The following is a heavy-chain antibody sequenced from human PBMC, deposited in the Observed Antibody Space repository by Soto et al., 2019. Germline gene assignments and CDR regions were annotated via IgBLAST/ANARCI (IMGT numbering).Heavy chain of an antibody. CDR3: ARGKLAYGGFDI. V-gene: IGHV3-30*03. D-gene: IGHD4-17*01. Sequence: GGSLRLSCAASGFTFNNYGMHWVRQAPGKGLEWVVVISFDGRNIYYADSVKGRFTISRDNAKNSLYLQMNSLRAEDTAVYYCARGKLAYGGFDIWGQGTMVTVSS. CDR1: GFTFNNYG. CDR2: ISFDGRNI. J-gene: IGHJ3*02.